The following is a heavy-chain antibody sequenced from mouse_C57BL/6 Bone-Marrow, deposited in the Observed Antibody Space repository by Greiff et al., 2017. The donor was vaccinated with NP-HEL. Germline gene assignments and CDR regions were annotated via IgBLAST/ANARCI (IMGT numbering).Heavy chain of an antibody. D-gene: IGHD1-1*01. CDR3: VTNYYGSSWYFDV. CDR2: IRSKSNNYAT. CDR1: GFSFNTYA. Sequence: DVKLVESGGGLVQPKGSLKLSCAASGFSFNTYAMNWVRQAPGKGLEWVARIRSKSNNYATYYADSVKDRFTISRDDSESMLYLQMNNLKTEDTAMYYCVTNYYGSSWYFDVWGTGTTVTVSS. V-gene: IGHV10-1*01. J-gene: IGHJ1*03.